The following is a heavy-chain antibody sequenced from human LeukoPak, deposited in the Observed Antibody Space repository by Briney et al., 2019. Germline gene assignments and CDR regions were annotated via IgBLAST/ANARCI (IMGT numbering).Heavy chain of an antibody. CDR2: IYSGGST. V-gene: IGHV3-53*01. Sequence: GGSLRLSCAASGFTVSSNYMSWVRQAPGKGLEWVSVIYSGGSTYYADSVKGRFTISRDNAKNSLYLQMNSLRAEDTAVYYCARGDWLYGMDVWGKGTTVTVSS. D-gene: IGHD3-9*01. CDR1: GFTVSSNY. CDR3: ARGDWLYGMDV. J-gene: IGHJ6*04.